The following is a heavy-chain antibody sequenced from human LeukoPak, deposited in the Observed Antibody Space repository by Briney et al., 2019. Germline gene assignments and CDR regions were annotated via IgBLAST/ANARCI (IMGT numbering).Heavy chain of an antibody. V-gene: IGHV1-2*02. D-gene: IGHD3-3*01. CDR3: ARLWSTGYIIYLDS. J-gene: IGHJ4*02. CDR2: INPNSGGT. Sequence: ASVKVSCKASGYTFTGYYMHWVRQAPGQGLEWMGWINPNSGGTNFAQKFRGRVTMTRDTSISTAFMELSRLTSDDTAVYYCARLWSTGYIIYLDSWGQGALVTVSS. CDR1: GYTFTGYY.